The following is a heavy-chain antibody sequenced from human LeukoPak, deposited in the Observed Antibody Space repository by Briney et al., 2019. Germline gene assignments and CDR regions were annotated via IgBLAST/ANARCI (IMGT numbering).Heavy chain of an antibody. CDR2: INPNSGGT. J-gene: IGHJ6*04. D-gene: IGHD3-22*01. CDR1: GYTFTGYY. V-gene: IGHV1-2*02. Sequence: GASVKVSCKASGYTFTGYYMHWVRQAPGQGLEWMGWINPNSGGTNYAQKFQGRVTMTRDTSSSTAYMELSRLRSDDTAVYYCARGGYYYDSSGSVEVWGKGTTVTVSS. CDR3: ARGGYYYDSSGSVEV.